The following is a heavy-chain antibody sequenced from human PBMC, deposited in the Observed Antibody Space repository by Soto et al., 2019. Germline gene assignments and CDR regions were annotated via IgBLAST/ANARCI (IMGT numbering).Heavy chain of an antibody. Sequence: EVQQVESGGGLIQPGGSLRLSCAASGFTVSGNHMSWVRQAPGKGLEWVSVIYGGGSTSYADSVKGRFTISRDNSKNTLYLQMNSLRAEDTAVYYSARDSGYSYGYYGMDVWGQGTTVTVSS. D-gene: IGHD5-18*01. CDR3: ARDSGYSYGYYGMDV. J-gene: IGHJ6*02. V-gene: IGHV3-53*01. CDR2: IYGGGST. CDR1: GFTVSGNH.